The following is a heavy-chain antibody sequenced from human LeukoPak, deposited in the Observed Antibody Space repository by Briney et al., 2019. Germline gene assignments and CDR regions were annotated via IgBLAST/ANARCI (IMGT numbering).Heavy chain of an antibody. CDR1: GGSFSGYY. Sequence: SETLSLTCAVYGGSFSGYYWSWIRQPPGKGLEWIGEINHSGSTSYNPSLKSRVTISVDTSKNQFSLKLSSVTAADTAVYYCARLYCSGGSCYWGQGTLVTVSS. D-gene: IGHD2-15*01. CDR2: INHSGST. CDR3: ARLYCSGGSCY. V-gene: IGHV4-34*01. J-gene: IGHJ4*02.